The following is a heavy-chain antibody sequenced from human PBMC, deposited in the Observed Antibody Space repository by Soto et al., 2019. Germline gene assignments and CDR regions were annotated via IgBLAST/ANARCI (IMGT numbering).Heavy chain of an antibody. J-gene: IGHJ6*02. CDR2: ISYDGRNK. Sequence: GGSLRLSCAATGFTFSSYGMHWVRQAPGKGLEWVAVISYDGRNKYYADSVKGRFTISRDNSKNTLYLQMSSLRAEDTAVYYCVKDGSSGWPYYYGLDVWGQGTTVTVSS. D-gene: IGHD6-19*01. V-gene: IGHV3-30*18. CDR1: GFTFSSYG. CDR3: VKDGSSGWPYYYGLDV.